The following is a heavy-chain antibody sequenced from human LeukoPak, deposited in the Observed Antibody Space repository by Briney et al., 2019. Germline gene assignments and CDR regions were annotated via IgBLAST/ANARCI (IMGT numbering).Heavy chain of an antibody. CDR1: GFTFSSYS. CDR2: ISSSSSYI. D-gene: IGHD6-19*01. V-gene: IGHV3-21*01. CDR3: ARDRAVAGTSFGPGPEYYYYYGVDV. Sequence: GGSLRLSCAASGFTFSSYSMNWVRQAPGKGLEWVSSISSSSSYIYYADSVKGRFTISRDNAKNSLYLQMNSLRAEDTAVYYCARDRAVAGTSFGPGPEYYYYYGVDVWGQGTTVTVSS. J-gene: IGHJ6*02.